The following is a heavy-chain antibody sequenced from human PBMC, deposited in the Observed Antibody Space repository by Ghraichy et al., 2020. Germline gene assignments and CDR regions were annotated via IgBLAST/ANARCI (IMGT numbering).Heavy chain of an antibody. Sequence: SQTLSLTCTVSGGSISSSSYYWGWIRQPPGKGLEWIGSIYYSGSTYYNPSLKSRVTISVDTSKNQFSLKLSSVTAADTAVYYCARVAAAGIREGSFDYWGQGTLVTVSS. CDR3: ARVAAAGIREGSFDY. J-gene: IGHJ4*02. V-gene: IGHV4-39*01. D-gene: IGHD6-13*01. CDR1: GGSISSSSYY. CDR2: IYYSGST.